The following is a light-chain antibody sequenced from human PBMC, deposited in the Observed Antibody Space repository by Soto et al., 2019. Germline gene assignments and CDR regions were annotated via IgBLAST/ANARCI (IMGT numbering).Light chain of an antibody. CDR2: GAS. V-gene: IGKV3-20*01. Sequence: EIVLTQSPGTLSLSPGERATLSCRTSQSVSSSYLAWYQQQPGQAPRLLIYGASSRATGIPDRFSGSGSGTEFTLTISSLQSEDFAVYYCQQYNNWPQTFGQGTKVEIK. J-gene: IGKJ1*01. CDR1: QSVSSSY. CDR3: QQYNNWPQT.